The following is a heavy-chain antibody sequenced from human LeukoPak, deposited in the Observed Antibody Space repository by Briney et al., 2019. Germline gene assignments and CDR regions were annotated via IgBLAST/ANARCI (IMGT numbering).Heavy chain of an antibody. V-gene: IGHV4-59*08. D-gene: IGHD4-17*01. CDR3: ARHDYGDYFFVGYFDY. CDR1: GGSISSYY. Sequence: MASETLSLTCTVSGGSISSYYWSWIRQPPGKGLEWIGYIYYSGSTNYNPSLKSRVTISVDTSKNQFSLKLSSVTAADTAVYYCARHDYGDYFFVGYFDYWGQGTLVTVSS. CDR2: IYYSGST. J-gene: IGHJ4*02.